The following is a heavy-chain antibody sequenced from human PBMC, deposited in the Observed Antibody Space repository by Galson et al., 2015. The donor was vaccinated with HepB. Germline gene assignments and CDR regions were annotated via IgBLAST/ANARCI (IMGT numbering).Heavy chain of an antibody. V-gene: IGHV4-59*01. CDR1: GGSISSYY. Sequence: ETLSLTCPVSGGSISSYYWSWIRQPPGKGLEWIGYIYYSGSTNYNPSLKSRVTISVDTSKNQFSLKLSSVTAADTAVYYCARVVVVVPAAMAWFDPWGQGTLVTVSS. CDR3: ARVVVVVPAAMAWFDP. J-gene: IGHJ5*02. D-gene: IGHD2-2*01. CDR2: IYYSGST.